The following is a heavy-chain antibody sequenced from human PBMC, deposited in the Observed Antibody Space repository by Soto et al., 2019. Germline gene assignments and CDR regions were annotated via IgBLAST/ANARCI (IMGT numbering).Heavy chain of an antibody. J-gene: IGHJ4*02. D-gene: IGHD3-9*01. V-gene: IGHV3-53*02. CDR3: ARHAWLEN. CDR2: IYSGGNT. CDR1: GFSVSGDT. Sequence: EVQLVETGGGLIYPGGSLRLSCAASGFSVSGDTMNWVRQAPGQGLEWISAIYSGGNTNDAGSVKGRFTISRDTSKNTLYLQMNSLSVEDTAVYYCARHAWLENWGQGTLVTVSS.